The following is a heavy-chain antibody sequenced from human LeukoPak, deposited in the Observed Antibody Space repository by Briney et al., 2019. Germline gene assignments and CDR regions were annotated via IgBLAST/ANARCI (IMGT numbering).Heavy chain of an antibody. CDR1: GGSISSYY. CDR2: IYYSGST. V-gene: IGHV4-59*01. J-gene: IGHJ3*02. Sequence: SETLSLTCAVSGGSISSYYWSWIRQPPGKGLEWIGFIYYSGSTNYNPSLKSRVTISVDTSKNQFSLKLSSVTAADTAVYYCASCWNYVDAFDIWGQGTMVTVSS. D-gene: IGHD1-7*01. CDR3: ASCWNYVDAFDI.